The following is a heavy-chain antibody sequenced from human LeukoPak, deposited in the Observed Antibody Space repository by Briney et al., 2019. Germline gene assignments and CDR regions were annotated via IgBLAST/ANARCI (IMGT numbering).Heavy chain of an antibody. CDR3: AKEGKTRNWNYYQAKSVY. Sequence: GGSLRLSCAASGFTFSSYAMSWVRQTPGKGLEWVSALSGSGGNTYYADSVEGRFTISRDNSKNTLFLQVNSLRGDDTAVYYCAKEGKTRNWNYYQAKSVYWGQGTLVTVSS. J-gene: IGHJ4*02. V-gene: IGHV3-23*01. CDR1: GFTFSSYA. CDR2: LSGSGGNT. D-gene: IGHD1-20*01.